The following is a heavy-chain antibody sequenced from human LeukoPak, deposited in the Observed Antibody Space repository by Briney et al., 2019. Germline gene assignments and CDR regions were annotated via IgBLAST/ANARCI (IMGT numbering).Heavy chain of an antibody. CDR3: ARGRIQLWIHWYFDL. J-gene: IGHJ2*01. Sequence: SQTLSLTCTVSGGSISSGSYYWSWIRQPAGKGLEWIGRIYTSGSTNYNPSLKSRVTISVDTSKNQFSLKLSSVTAADTAVYYCARGRIQLWIHWYFDLWGRGTLVTVSS. CDR2: IYTSGST. V-gene: IGHV4-61*02. CDR1: GGSISSGSYY. D-gene: IGHD5-18*01.